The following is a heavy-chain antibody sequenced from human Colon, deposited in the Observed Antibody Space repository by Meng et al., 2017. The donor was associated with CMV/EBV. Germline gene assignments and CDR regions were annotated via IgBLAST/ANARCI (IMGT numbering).Heavy chain of an antibody. J-gene: IGHJ6*02. CDR2: IQYDGRNE. D-gene: IGHD3-10*01. Sequence: GESLKISCEASGFDFSKYGIHWVRQAPGKGLEWVAFIQYDGRNEYYGDTVRGRFTISRDNSKNTLYLQMNSLRAEDTALYYCARDVGSGSYQPHHYYGLDLWGPGTTVTVSS. CDR1: GFDFSKYG. CDR3: ARDVGSGSYQPHHYYGLDL. V-gene: IGHV3-30*02.